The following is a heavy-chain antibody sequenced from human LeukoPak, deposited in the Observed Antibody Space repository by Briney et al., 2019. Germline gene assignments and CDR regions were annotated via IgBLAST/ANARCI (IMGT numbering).Heavy chain of an antibody. CDR1: SGSISSSNW. J-gene: IGHJ4*02. Sequence: PSETLSLTCTVSSGSISSSNWWSWVRQPPGKGLEWIGEIDHSGSTNYNPSLQSRLTISRDTSENQFSLSLTSVTAADTAVYYCAGGPAYLDSVPNSWGQGTLVTVSS. V-gene: IGHV4-4*02. CDR3: AGGPAYLDSVPNS. D-gene: IGHD3-22*01. CDR2: IDHSGST.